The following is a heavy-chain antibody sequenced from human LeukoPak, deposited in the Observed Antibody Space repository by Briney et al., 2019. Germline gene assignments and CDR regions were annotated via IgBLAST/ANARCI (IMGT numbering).Heavy chain of an antibody. CDR1: GLTFYMYA. J-gene: IGHJ5*01. Sequence: GGSLRLSCQASGLTFYMYAMSWVRQAPGKGLEWVASMCGTAGCTFYPDSVKGRFTISRDNSKNVLYLRMNSLTAEDTAIYYCAKDRPNFHENSGHYYRRDGDSWGQGTLVTVSS. V-gene: IGHV3-23*01. CDR2: MCGTAGCT. D-gene: IGHD3-22*01. CDR3: AKDRPNFHENSGHYYRRDGDS.